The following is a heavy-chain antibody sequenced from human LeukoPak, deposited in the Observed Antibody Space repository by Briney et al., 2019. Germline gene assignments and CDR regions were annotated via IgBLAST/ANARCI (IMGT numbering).Heavy chain of an antibody. CDR3: ARRFNYYDSSGYYEGFYFDY. CDR1: GYTLTELS. CDR2: FDPEDGET. V-gene: IGHV1-24*01. D-gene: IGHD3-22*01. Sequence: ASVKVSCKVSGYTLTELSMHWVRQAPGKGLEWMGGFDPEDGETIYAQKFQGRVTMTTDTSTSTAYMELRSLRSDDTAVYYCARRFNYYDSSGYYEGFYFDYWGQGTLVTVSS. J-gene: IGHJ4*02.